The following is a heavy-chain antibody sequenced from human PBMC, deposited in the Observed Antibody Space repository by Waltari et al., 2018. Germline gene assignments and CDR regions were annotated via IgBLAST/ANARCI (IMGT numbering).Heavy chain of an antibody. D-gene: IGHD6-19*01. Sequence: QVQLVESGGGVVQPGRSLRLSCAASGFTFSSYGMHWVRQAPGKGLEGVGVISYDGSNKYYADSVKGRFTISRDNSKNTLYLQMNSLRAEDTAVYYCAKVAVAGTSDYWGQGTLVTVSS. CDR1: GFTFSSYG. V-gene: IGHV3-30*18. J-gene: IGHJ4*02. CDR2: ISYDGSNK. CDR3: AKVAVAGTSDY.